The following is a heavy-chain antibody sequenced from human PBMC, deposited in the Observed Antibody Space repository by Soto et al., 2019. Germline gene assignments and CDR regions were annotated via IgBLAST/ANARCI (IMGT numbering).Heavy chain of an antibody. CDR1: GGSFSGYY. Sequence: QVQLQQWGAGLLKPSETLSLTCAVYGGSFSGYYWSWIRQPPGKGLEWIGEINHSGSTNYNPSLTSRVTISVDTSKNQFSLKLSSVTAADTAVYYCARGRSGYYAYWYFDLWGRGTLVTVSS. V-gene: IGHV4-34*01. CDR2: INHSGST. D-gene: IGHD3-3*01. J-gene: IGHJ2*01. CDR3: ARGRSGYYAYWYFDL.